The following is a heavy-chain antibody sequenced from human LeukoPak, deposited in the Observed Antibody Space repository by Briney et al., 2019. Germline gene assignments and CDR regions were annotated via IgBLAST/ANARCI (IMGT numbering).Heavy chain of an antibody. Sequence: ASVKVSCKASSYTFTSYGISWVRQAPGQGLEWMGRINPNSGGTNYAQKFQGRVTMTRDTSISTAYMELSRLRSDDTAVYYCARDYYDSSGFFDYWGQGTLVTVSS. CDR3: ARDYYDSSGFFDY. D-gene: IGHD3-22*01. CDR2: INPNSGGT. CDR1: SYTFTSYG. V-gene: IGHV1-2*06. J-gene: IGHJ4*02.